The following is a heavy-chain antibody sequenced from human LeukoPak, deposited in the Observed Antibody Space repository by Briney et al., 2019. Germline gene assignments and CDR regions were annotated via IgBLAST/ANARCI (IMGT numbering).Heavy chain of an antibody. V-gene: IGHV3-30*02. Sequence: GGSLRLSCSASGFNFSSYGMHWVRQAPGKGLEWVAFIWYDGSNKYSADSVKGRFTISRDNSKNTLYLQMNSLRAEDTAVYYCAKGPRYYYYYMDVWGKGTTVTVSS. CDR3: AKGPRYYYYYMDV. J-gene: IGHJ6*03. CDR2: IWYDGSNK. CDR1: GFNFSSYG.